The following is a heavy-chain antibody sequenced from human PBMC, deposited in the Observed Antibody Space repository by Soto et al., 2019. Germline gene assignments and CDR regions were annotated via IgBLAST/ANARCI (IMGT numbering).Heavy chain of an antibody. D-gene: IGHD3-10*01. Sequence: PSETLSLTSPVSGCSISSYYWSWIRQPPGKGLEWIGYIYYSGSTNYNPSLKSRVTISVDTSKNQFSLKLSSVTAADTAVYYCARSWGDWFDPWGQGTLVTVSS. CDR3: ARSWGDWFDP. CDR2: IYYSGST. J-gene: IGHJ5*02. CDR1: GCSISSYY. V-gene: IGHV4-59*01.